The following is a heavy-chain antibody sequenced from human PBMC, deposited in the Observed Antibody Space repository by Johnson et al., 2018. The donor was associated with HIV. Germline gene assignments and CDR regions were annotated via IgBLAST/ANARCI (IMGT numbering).Heavy chain of an antibody. D-gene: IGHD3-10*01. CDR1: GFNVSSNY. J-gene: IGHJ3*02. Sequence: VQLVESGGGLIQPGGSLRLSCSASGFNVSSNYMTWVRQAPGKGLEWVSVIYSGRSTYYADSVKGRFTISRDNSKNTLFLQMNSLRAEDTAVYYCARLFYYEAFDIWGQGTMVTVSS. V-gene: IGHV3-53*01. CDR2: IYSGRST. CDR3: ARLFYYEAFDI.